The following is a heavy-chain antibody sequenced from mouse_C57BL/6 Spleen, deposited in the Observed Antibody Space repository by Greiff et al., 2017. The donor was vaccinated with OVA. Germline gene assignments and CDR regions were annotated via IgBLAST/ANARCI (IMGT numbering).Heavy chain of an antibody. CDR2: IWSGGST. V-gene: IGHV2-2*01. CDR1: GFSLTSYG. CDR3: ARTIVPRSGTRAMDY. J-gene: IGHJ4*01. Sequence: QVQLQQSGPGLVQPSQSLSITCTVSGFSLTSYGVHWVRQSPGKGLEWLGVIWSGGSTDYNAAFISRLSISKDNSKCQVFFKMNSLQADDTAIYYCARTIVPRSGTRAMDYWGQGTSVTVSS. D-gene: IGHD4-1*01.